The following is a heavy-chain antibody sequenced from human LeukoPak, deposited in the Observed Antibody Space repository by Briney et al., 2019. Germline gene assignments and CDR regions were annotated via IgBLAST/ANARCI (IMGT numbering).Heavy chain of an antibody. Sequence: GGSLRLSCAASGFTFSSYSMNWVRQAPGKGLEWASSISSSSSYIYYADSVKGRFTISRDNAKNSLYLQMNSLRAEDTAVYSCAKGSGSGWYGWFAPWGQGTLVTVSS. V-gene: IGHV3-21*04. J-gene: IGHJ5*02. CDR3: AKGSGSGWYGWFAP. CDR1: GFTFSSYS. D-gene: IGHD6-19*01. CDR2: ISSSSSYI.